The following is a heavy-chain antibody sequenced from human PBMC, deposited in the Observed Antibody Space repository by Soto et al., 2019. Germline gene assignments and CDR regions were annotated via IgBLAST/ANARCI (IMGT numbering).Heavy chain of an antibody. CDR2: ISAYNGST. CDR1: GYTFTSYG. D-gene: IGHD3-3*01. V-gene: IGHV1-18*01. CDR3: AREQPEGALWRGYYSPYYYYYGMDV. J-gene: IGHJ6*04. Sequence: ASVKVSCKVSGYTFTSYGISWVRQAPGQGLEWTGWISAYNGSTNYAQKRQGRVTMTTDTSTRTAYMELRSLRSGDTAVYYCAREQPEGALWRGYYSPYYYYYGMDVWGKGNTVTASS.